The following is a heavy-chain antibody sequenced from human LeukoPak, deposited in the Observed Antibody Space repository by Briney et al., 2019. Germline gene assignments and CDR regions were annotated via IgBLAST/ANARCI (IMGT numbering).Heavy chain of an antibody. Sequence: GGSLRLSCAASGLTFSGYEFSWVRQAPGKGLEWVSAISGSGGSTYYADSVRGRFIISRDSSKNTLYLQMNSLRVEDTAVYYCAKGGAQVGGQGTLVTVSS. D-gene: IGHD1-26*01. V-gene: IGHV3-23*01. CDR3: AKGGAQV. CDR2: ISGSGGST. CDR1: GLTFSGYE. J-gene: IGHJ4*02.